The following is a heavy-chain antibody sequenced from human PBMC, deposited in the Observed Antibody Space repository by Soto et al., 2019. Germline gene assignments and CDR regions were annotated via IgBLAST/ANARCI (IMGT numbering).Heavy chain of an antibody. Sequence: PSEPLSLTCTVSGGSISSSSYYWGWIRQPPGKGLEWIGSIYYSGSTYYNPSLKRRVTISVDASKNQFALKLSSVTAADTAVYYCALSHYYDSSGYYPRYYYYGMDVWGQGITVTVSS. J-gene: IGHJ6*01. CDR2: IYYSGST. V-gene: IGHV4-39*01. CDR1: GGSISSSSYY. D-gene: IGHD3-22*01. CDR3: ALSHYYDSSGYYPRYYYYGMDV.